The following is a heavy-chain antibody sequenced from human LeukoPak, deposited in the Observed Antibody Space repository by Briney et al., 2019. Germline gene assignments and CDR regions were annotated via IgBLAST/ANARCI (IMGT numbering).Heavy chain of an antibody. D-gene: IGHD3-3*01. CDR2: INPNSGGT. CDR1: GYTFTGYY. J-gene: IGHJ4*02. V-gene: IGHV1-2*02. CDR3: ARDSTIFGVARDY. Sequence: ASVKVSCKASGYTFTGYYMHWVRQAPGQGLEWMGWINPNSGGTNYAQKFQGRVTMTRDTSISTADMELSRLRSDDTAVYYCARDSTIFGVARDYWGQGTLVTVSS.